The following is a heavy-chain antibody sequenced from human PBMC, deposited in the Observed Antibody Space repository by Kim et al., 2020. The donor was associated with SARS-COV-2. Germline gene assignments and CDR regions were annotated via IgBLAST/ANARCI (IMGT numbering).Heavy chain of an antibody. V-gene: IGHV1-69*04. D-gene: IGHD4-17*01. Sequence: YAQKFQGRVTITADKSTSTAYMELSSLRSEDTAVYYCARGGDYDGNYFDYWGQGTLVTVSS. J-gene: IGHJ4*02. CDR3: ARGGDYDGNYFDY.